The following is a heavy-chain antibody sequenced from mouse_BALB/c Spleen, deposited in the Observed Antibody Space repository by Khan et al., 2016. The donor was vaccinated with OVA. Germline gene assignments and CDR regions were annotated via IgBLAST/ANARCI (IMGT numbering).Heavy chain of an antibody. D-gene: IGHD2-10*01. J-gene: IGHJ4*01. Sequence: QIQLVQSGPELKKPGETVKISCKASGYTFTNYGMNWVKQSPGKALKWMGWINTYTGEPTYADDFKGRFAFSLETSASTAYLQIHNLKNEDTATYCCARPPYFSYTLDYWGQGTSVTVSS. CDR1: GYTFTNYG. V-gene: IGHV9-3-1*01. CDR2: INTYTGEP. CDR3: ARPPYFSYTLDY.